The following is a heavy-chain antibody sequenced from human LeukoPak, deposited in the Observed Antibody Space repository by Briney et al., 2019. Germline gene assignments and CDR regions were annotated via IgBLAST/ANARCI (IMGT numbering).Heavy chain of an antibody. J-gene: IGHJ4*02. V-gene: IGHV4-30-2*01. D-gene: IGHD3-10*01. CDR2: INHSGST. Sequence: SETLSLTCTVSGGSISSGAYYWSWIRQPPGEGLEWIGHINHSGSTYYNPSLKSRVTISTDRSQNQFSLKLTSVTAADTAVYYCARGDFYGSGSYNVYWGQGTLVTVSS. CDR1: GGSISSGAYY. CDR3: ARGDFYGSGSYNVY.